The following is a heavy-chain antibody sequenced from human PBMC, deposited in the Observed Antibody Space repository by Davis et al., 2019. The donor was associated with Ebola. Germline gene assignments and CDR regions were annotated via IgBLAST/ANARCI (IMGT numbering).Heavy chain of an antibody. CDR1: GGTFSSYA. CDR3: ASWGYGRRLDVVGDAFDI. D-gene: IGHD7-27*01. Sequence: SVKVSCKASGGTFSSYAISWVRQAPGQGLEWMGGIIPIFGTANYAQKFQGRVTITADESTSTAYMGLSSLRSEDTAVYYCASWGYGRRLDVVGDAFDIWGQGTMVTVSS. CDR2: IIPIFGTA. J-gene: IGHJ3*02. V-gene: IGHV1-69*13.